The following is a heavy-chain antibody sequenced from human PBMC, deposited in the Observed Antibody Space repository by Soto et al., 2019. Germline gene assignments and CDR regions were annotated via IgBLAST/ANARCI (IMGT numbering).Heavy chain of an antibody. Sequence: QVHLQESGPGLVKPSETLSLTCTVSGGSINGYYWNWIRQTPGKGLEWLGYIYFSGSTHYNPSLKTRLTLSLDTSKKQFSLKLSSVTAADTAVYYFARQEAEPATPFDSWGQGTLVSVSS. CDR3: ARQEAEPATPFDS. J-gene: IGHJ4*02. V-gene: IGHV4-59*01. CDR2: IYFSGST. CDR1: GGSINGYY.